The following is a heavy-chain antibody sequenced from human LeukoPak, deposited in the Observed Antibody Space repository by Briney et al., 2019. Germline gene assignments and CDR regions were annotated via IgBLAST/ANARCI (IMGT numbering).Heavy chain of an antibody. V-gene: IGHV4-4*07. J-gene: IGHJ3*02. D-gene: IGHD3-22*01. Sequence: PSETLSLTCTVSGGSISSYYWSWLRQPAGKGLEWIGRIYTSGSTNYNPSLKSRVTMSVDTSKNQFSLRLSSVTAADTAVYYCASLQYYYDSSGYYWGVHDAFDIWGQGTMVTVSS. CDR2: IYTSGST. CDR3: ASLQYYYDSSGYYWGVHDAFDI. CDR1: GGSISSYY.